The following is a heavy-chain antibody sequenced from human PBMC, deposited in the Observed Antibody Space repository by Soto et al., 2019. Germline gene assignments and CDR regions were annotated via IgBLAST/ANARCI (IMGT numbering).Heavy chain of an antibody. J-gene: IGHJ4*02. D-gene: IGHD2-21*02. CDR2: IRVNNGDT. CDR1: GYTFTNSG. V-gene: IGHV1-18*01. CDR3: ASDLGFSDFDGHS. Sequence: QVQLVQSGAEVKKPGASVKVSCKASGYTFTNSGFSWVRQAPGQGLEWVGWIRVNNGDTHYAQKLQGRVTMTTDTFTSTAFMELRRLRSDDTAVYYCASDLGFSDFDGHSWGQGTLITVSS.